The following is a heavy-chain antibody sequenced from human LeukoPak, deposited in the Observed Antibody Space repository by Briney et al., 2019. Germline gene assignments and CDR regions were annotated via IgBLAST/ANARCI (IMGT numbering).Heavy chain of an antibody. J-gene: IGHJ6*02. CDR2: INPNSGGT. V-gene: IGHV1-2*02. CDR1: GYTFTGYY. D-gene: IGHD3-10*01. CDR3: AREPMVRGVINPYYYYGMDV. Sequence: ASVKVSCKASGYTFTGYYMHWVRQAPGQGLEWMGWINPNSGGTNYAQKFQGRVTMTRDTSISTAYMELSRLRSDDTAVYYCAREPMVRGVINPYYYYGMDVWGQGTTVTVSS.